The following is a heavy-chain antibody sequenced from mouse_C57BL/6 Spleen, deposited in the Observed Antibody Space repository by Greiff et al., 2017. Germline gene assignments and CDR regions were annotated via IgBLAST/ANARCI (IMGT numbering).Heavy chain of an antibody. Sequence: EVQLMESGGGLVKPGGSLKLSCAASGFTFSSYTMSWVRQTPEKRLEWVATISGGGGNTYYPDSVKGRFTISRDNAKNTLYLQMSSLRSEDTALYYCARHRTYYSNSTGNYYAMDYWGQGTSVTVSS. J-gene: IGHJ4*01. CDR1: GFTFSSYT. CDR2: ISGGGGNT. V-gene: IGHV5-9*01. D-gene: IGHD2-5*01. CDR3: ARHRTYYSNSTGNYYAMDY.